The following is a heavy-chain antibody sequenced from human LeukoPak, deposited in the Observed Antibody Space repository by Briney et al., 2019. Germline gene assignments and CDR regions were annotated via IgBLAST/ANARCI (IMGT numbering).Heavy chain of an antibody. CDR1: GGTFSSYA. V-gene: IGHV1-18*01. CDR3: ARPIRQEYYYDSSGYYPSDAFDI. D-gene: IGHD3-22*01. J-gene: IGHJ3*02. Sequence: ASVKVSCKASGGTFSSYAISWVRQAPGQGLEWMGWISAYNGNTNYAQKLQGRVTMTTDTSTSTAYMELRSLRSDDTAVYYCARPIRQEYYYDSSGYYPSDAFDIWGQGTMVTVSS. CDR2: ISAYNGNT.